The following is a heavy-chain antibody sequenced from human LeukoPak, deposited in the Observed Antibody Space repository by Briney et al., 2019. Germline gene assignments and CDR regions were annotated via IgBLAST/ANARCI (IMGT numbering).Heavy chain of an antibody. CDR2: INHSGTT. CDR1: GGPISTYY. D-gene: IGHD2-2*02. J-gene: IGHJ5*02. V-gene: IGHV4-34*01. Sequence: SETLSLTCTVSGGPISTYYWSWIRQPPGKGLEWIGEINHSGTTNYNPSLKSRVSISVDTSLNQFSLKLSSVTAADTAVYYCARGDIVVVAAAIFRWFDPWGQGTLVTVSS. CDR3: ARGDIVVVAAAIFRWFDP.